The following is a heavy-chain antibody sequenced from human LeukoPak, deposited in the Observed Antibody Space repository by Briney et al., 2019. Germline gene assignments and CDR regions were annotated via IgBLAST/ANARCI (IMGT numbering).Heavy chain of an antibody. V-gene: IGHV3-48*03. CDR2: ISETGTTI. CDR1: GFTFSTYE. CDR3: ARSFYV. J-gene: IGHJ3*01. Sequence: GGSLRLSCVASGFTFSTYEIHWVRQAPGRGLEWVSYISETGTTIFYADSVKGRFTISRDNAKNSLYLQMNSLRAEDTAVYYCARSFYVWGQGTMVTVSS.